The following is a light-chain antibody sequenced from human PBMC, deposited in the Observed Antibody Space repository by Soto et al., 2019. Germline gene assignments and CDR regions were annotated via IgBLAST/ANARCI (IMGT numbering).Light chain of an antibody. V-gene: IGKV3-20*01. CDR2: GAS. J-gene: IGKJ4*01. Sequence: EVVLTQSPGTLSLSPGERATLSCRASQSIGSSYLAWYQQKPGQAPRLLIYGASSRATGIPDRFSGGGSGTDFSLTISRLDPEDFAVYYCQQFSSYPLTFGQGTKVDIK. CDR1: QSIGSSY. CDR3: QQFSSYPLT.